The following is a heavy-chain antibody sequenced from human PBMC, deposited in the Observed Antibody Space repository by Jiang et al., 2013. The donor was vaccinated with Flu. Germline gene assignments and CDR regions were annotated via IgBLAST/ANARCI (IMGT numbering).Heavy chain of an antibody. V-gene: IGHV7-4-1*01. CDR1: GYTFTSYA. J-gene: IGHJ6*02. Sequence: QSGSELKKPGASVKVSCKASGYTFTSYAMNWVRQAPGQGLEWMGWINTNTGNPTYAQGFTGRFVFSLDTSVSTAYLQICSLKAEDTAVYYCARDRADFWSGYYMNYYYGMDVWGQGTTVTVSS. CDR2: INTNTGNP. CDR3: ARDRADFWSGYYMNYYYGMDV. D-gene: IGHD3-3*01.